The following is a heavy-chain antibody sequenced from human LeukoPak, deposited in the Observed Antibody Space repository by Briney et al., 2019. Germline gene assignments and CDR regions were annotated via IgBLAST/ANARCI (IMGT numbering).Heavy chain of an antibody. CDR2: ISANGQAT. D-gene: IGHD3-16*02. CDR3: ASDPYTTILYRLAY. V-gene: IGHV3-23*01. Sequence: GGSLRLSCAVSGFAFSTYAMRCGCQAPGMGLEWVSSISANGQATYYADSVEGRFTISRDNSKNTLYLQLNSLRAEDTATYDCASDPYTTILYRLAYWGQGTLVTVSS. J-gene: IGHJ4*02. CDR1: GFAFSTYA.